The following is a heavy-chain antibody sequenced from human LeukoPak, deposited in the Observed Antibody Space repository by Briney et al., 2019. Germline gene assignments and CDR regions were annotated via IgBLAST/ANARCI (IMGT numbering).Heavy chain of an antibody. CDR1: EFTLSTFG. Sequence: PGGTLRLSCAVSEFTLSTFGMNWVRQAPGKGLEWVSAISGSGGSTYYADSVKGRFTISRDNSKTTLFLQMNSLRDDDTAVYYCASRYCSGGSCYFFRYWGQGTLVTVSS. J-gene: IGHJ4*02. CDR3: ASRYCSGGSCYFFRY. V-gene: IGHV3-23*01. D-gene: IGHD2-15*01. CDR2: ISGSGGST.